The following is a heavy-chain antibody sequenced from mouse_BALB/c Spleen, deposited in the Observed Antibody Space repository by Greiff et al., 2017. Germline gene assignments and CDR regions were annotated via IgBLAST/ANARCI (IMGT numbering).Heavy chain of an antibody. CDR1: GFTFSSYA. J-gene: IGHJ4*01. V-gene: IGHV5-6-5*01. CDR3: ARLHYYAMDY. Sequence: EVQRVESGGGLVKPGGSLKLSCAASGFTFSSYAMSWVRQTPEKRLEWVASISSGGSTYYPDSVKGRFTISRDNARNILYLQMSSLRSEDTAMYYCARLHYYAMDYWGQGTSVTVSS. CDR2: ISSGGST.